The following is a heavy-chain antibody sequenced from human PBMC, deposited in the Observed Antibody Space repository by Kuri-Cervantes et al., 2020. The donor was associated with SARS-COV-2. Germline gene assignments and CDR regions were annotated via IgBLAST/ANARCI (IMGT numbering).Heavy chain of an antibody. CDR3: ARGGGDGYNYSEYYGRDV. Sequence: ASVKVSCKASGYTFTSYGISWVRQAPGQGLEWMGWISAYNGNTNYAQKLQGRVTMTTGTSTSTAYMELRSLRFDDTAVYYCARGGGDGYNYSEYYGRDVWGQGTTVTVSS. V-gene: IGHV1-18*01. CDR1: GYTFTSYG. CDR2: ISAYNGNT. J-gene: IGHJ6*02. D-gene: IGHD5-24*01.